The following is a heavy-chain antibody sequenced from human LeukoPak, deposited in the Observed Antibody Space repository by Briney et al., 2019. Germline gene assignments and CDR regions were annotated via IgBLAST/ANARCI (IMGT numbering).Heavy chain of an antibody. CDR2: IYYSGST. D-gene: IGHD5-18*01. V-gene: IGHV4-39*01. CDR1: GGSISSSSYY. CDR3: ARSTAIVDTYFDY. J-gene: IGHJ4*02. Sequence: PSETLSLTCTVSGGSISSSSYYWGWIRQPPGKGLEWIGSIYYSGSTYYNPSLKSRVTISVDTSKNQFSLKLSSVTAADTAVYYCARSTAIVDTYFDYWGQGTLVTISS.